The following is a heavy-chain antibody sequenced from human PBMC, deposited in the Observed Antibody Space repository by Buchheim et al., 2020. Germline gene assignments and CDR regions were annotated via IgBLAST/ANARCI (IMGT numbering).Heavy chain of an antibody. J-gene: IGHJ4*02. CDR3: ARDRLGGGF. D-gene: IGHD6-25*01. CDR2: ISSSTTTI. CDR1: GFIFSSYW. Sequence: EMQLVESGGGLVQPGGSLRVSCEVSGFIFSSYWMSWFRQGPGKGLEWIAYISSSTTTIYYADSVEGRFTVSRDNDRNSLYLQMDSLRDEDTAVYYCARDRLGGGFWGQGTL. V-gene: IGHV3-48*02.